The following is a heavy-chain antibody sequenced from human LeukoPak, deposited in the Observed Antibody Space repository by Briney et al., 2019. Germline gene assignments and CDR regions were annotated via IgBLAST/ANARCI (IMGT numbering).Heavy chain of an antibody. V-gene: IGHV3-23*01. Sequence: GGSLRLSCAASGFTFSSYAMSWVRQAPGKGLEWVSAISGSGGSTYYADSVKGRFTISRDNSKNTLYLQVNSVSAEDTAVYYCAKEVAMIVVGQFDYWGQGTLVTVSS. J-gene: IGHJ4*02. CDR2: ISGSGGST. CDR3: AKEVAMIVVGQFDY. D-gene: IGHD3-22*01. CDR1: GFTFSSYA.